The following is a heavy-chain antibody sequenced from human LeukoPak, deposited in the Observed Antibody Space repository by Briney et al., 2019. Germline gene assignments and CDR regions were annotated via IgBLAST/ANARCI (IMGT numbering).Heavy chain of an antibody. CDR3: ATQPSRLWFGESNS. V-gene: IGHV3-21*04. D-gene: IGHD3-10*01. J-gene: IGHJ4*02. CDR2: ISSSSSYI. CDR1: GFTFSSYS. Sequence: GGSLRLSCAASGFTFSSYSMNWVRQAPGKGLEWVSSISSSSSYIYYADSVKGRFTISRDNAKNSLYLQMNSLRAEDTAVYYCATQPSRLWFGESNSWGQGTLVTVPS.